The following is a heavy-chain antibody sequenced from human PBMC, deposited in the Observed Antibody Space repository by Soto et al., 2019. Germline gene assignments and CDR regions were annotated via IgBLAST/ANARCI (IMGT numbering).Heavy chain of an antibody. D-gene: IGHD3-22*01. J-gene: IGHJ4*02. CDR3: ARGITTIQAVQADAPENSYFDS. CDR2: INHSGNT. V-gene: IGHV4-34*01. CDR1: GGSFSGYY. Sequence: SETLSLTCAVYGGSFSGYYWSWIRQPPGKGLEWIGEINHSGNTNQNPSLKSRVTMSVDTSKNQFSLKLKSVTAADTAVYYCARGITTIQAVQADAPENSYFDSWGRGTLVTVSS.